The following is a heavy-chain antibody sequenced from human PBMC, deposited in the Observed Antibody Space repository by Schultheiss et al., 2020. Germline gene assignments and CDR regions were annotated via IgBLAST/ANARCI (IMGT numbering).Heavy chain of an antibody. CDR1: GGSISSYY. CDR3: ARAPYGDYSDY. Sequence: SETLSLTCTVSGGSISSYYWSWIRQPPGKGLEWIGYINYSGDTNYNPSLKSRVTISVDTSKNQFSLKLSSVTAADTAVYYCARAPYGDYSDYWGQGTLVTVSS. J-gene: IGHJ4*02. V-gene: IGHV4-59*01. D-gene: IGHD4-17*01. CDR2: INYSGDT.